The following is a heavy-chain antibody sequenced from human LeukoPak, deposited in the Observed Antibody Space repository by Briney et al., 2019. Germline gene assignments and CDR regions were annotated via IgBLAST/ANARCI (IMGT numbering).Heavy chain of an antibody. J-gene: IGHJ4*02. CDR2: INPNSGGT. CDR1: GYTFTGYY. Sequence: ASVKVSCKASGYTFTGYYMHWVRQAPGQGLEWMGRINPNSGGTNYAQKFQGRVTMTRATSISTAYMELSRLRSDDTAVYYCASPHYYDSSSFDSWGQGTLVTVSS. D-gene: IGHD3-22*01. CDR3: ASPHYYDSSSFDS. V-gene: IGHV1-2*06.